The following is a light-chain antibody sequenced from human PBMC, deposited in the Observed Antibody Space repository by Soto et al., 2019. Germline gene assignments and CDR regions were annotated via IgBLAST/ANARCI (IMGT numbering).Light chain of an antibody. Sequence: VMTQSPATRSVSPGERATLSCRASQSVGSNLAWYQQKPGQAPRLLIYGASSRATGIPDRFSGSGSGTDFTLTISRLEPEDFAVYYCQQYGSSPLPFGGGTKVAI. CDR3: QQYGSSPLP. V-gene: IGKV3-20*01. J-gene: IGKJ4*01. CDR1: QSVGSN. CDR2: GAS.